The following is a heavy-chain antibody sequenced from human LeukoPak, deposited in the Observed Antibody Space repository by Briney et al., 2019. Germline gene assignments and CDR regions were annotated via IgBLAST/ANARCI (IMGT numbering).Heavy chain of an antibody. V-gene: IGHV3-7*01. CDR1: GFTFSSYW. Sequence: PGGSLRLSCAASGFTFSSYWMSWVRQAPGKGLEWVANIKQDGSEKYYVDSVKGRFTISRDNAKNSLYLQMNSLRAEDTAVYYCARDVAGFPIYYYYYYMDVWGKGTTVTVSS. CDR3: ARDVAGFPIYYYYYYMDV. D-gene: IGHD2-15*01. CDR2: IKQDGSEK. J-gene: IGHJ6*03.